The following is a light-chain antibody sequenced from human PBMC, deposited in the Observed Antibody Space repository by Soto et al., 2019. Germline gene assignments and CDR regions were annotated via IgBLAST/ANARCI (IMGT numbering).Light chain of an antibody. CDR1: QSVSSNY. Sequence: EIVLTQSPGTLSLSPGERATLSCRASQSVSSNYLAWYQQKPGQAPRLLIYGASNRATVIPDRFSGSGSGTGFTLTISRLEPEDVAVYFCQQYGSSPPFTFGQGTKVEIK. V-gene: IGKV3-20*01. CDR2: GAS. CDR3: QQYGSSPPFT. J-gene: IGKJ2*01.